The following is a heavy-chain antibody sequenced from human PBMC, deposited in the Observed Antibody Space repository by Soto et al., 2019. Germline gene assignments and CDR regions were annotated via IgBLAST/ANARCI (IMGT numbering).Heavy chain of an antibody. D-gene: IGHD1-7*01. J-gene: IGHJ6*02. CDR2: ISSSGSTI. V-gene: IGHV3-11*01. Sequence: PGGSLRLSCAASGFTFSYYYMSWIRQSPGKGLEWVSYISSSGSTIYYADSVKGRFTISRDNAKNSLYLQMNSLRAEDTAVYYCAREAGTYTYYYYGMDVWGQGTTVTVSS. CDR1: GFTFSYYY. CDR3: AREAGTYTYYYYGMDV.